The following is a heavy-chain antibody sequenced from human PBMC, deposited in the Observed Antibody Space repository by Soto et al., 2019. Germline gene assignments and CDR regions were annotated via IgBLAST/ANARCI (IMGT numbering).Heavy chain of an antibody. CDR3: ARESRSWYGSIWDY. J-gene: IGHJ4*02. V-gene: IGHV4-31*03. CDR2: IYYSGTT. Sequence: PSETLSLTCTVSGGSINSGGYYWSWIRQHPGKGLEWVGYIYYSGTTYYNPSLQSRLSISRDTPKNQFSLKLTSVTAADTAVYYCARESRSWYGSIWDYWGQGTLVTVSS. D-gene: IGHD6-13*01. CDR1: GGSINSGGYY.